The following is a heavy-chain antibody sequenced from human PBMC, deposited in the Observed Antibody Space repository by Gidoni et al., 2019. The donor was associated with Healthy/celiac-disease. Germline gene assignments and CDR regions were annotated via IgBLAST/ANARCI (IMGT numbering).Heavy chain of an antibody. CDR2: ISSSSSTI. J-gene: IGHJ4*02. D-gene: IGHD2-21*01. V-gene: IGHV3-48*02. Sequence: EVQLVESGGGLVQPGGTLRLSCAASGFTFSSYSMNWVRQAPGKGLEWVSYISSSSSTIYYADSVKGRFTISRDNAKNSLYLQMNSLRDEDTAVYYCASEAYCGGDCYDYWGQGTLVTVSS. CDR1: GFTFSSYS. CDR3: ASEAYCGGDCYDY.